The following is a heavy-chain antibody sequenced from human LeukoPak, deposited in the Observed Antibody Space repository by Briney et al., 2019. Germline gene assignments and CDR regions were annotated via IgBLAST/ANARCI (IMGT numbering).Heavy chain of an antibody. Sequence: PGGSLRLSCAASGFPFSNYWMHWVRQARGKGLVWVSRINTDGSITSYADSVKGRFTISRDNAKNTLYLQMNRLRAEDTAVYYCVRIWEGAYWGQGTLVTVSS. CDR3: VRIWEGAY. CDR2: INTDGSIT. CDR1: GFPFSNYW. J-gene: IGHJ4*02. V-gene: IGHV3-74*01. D-gene: IGHD1-26*01.